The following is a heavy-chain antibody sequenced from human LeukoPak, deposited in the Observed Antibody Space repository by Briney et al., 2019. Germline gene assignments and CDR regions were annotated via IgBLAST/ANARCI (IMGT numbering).Heavy chain of an antibody. CDR3: VRHYLFCGSTCDDCFYP. D-gene: IGHD3-16*01. Sequence: GASVKVSCKASGYTFTNYGISWVRQAPGQGLEWMAWISTYDHDTNYAQKFRGRVTMTTDTSKSTAYMELRRLGSDATAVYYCVRHYLFCGSTCDDCFYPWGQGTLVPVLS. CDR2: ISTYDHDT. CDR1: GYTFTNYG. V-gene: IGHV1-18*01. J-gene: IGHJ5*01.